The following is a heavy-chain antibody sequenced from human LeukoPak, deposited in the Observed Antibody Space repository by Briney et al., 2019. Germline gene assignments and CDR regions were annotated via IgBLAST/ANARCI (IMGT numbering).Heavy chain of an antibody. Sequence: PGGSLRLSCAASRFTFDDYAMHWVRQAPGKGLEWVSGISWNSGSIGYADSVKGRFTISRDNAKSTLYLQMNSLRADDMALYYCTRASGYSSGAVDYWGQGTLVTVSS. CDR3: TRASGYSSGAVDY. CDR1: RFTFDDYA. J-gene: IGHJ4*02. V-gene: IGHV3-9*03. CDR2: ISWNSGSI. D-gene: IGHD5-18*01.